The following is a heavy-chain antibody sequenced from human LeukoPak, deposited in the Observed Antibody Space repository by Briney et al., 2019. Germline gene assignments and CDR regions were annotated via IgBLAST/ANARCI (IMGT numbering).Heavy chain of an antibody. J-gene: IGHJ6*03. CDR1: GGSISSGSYY. V-gene: IGHV4-61*02. CDR2: IYTSGST. D-gene: IGHD3-22*01. CDR3: ARRPYYYDSSGYYPYYYYMDV. Sequence: SETLSLTCTVSGGSISSGSYYWSWIRQPAGKGLEWIGRIYTSGSTNYNPSLKSRVTISVDTSKNQFSLKLSSVTAADTAVYYCARRPYYYDSSGYYPYYYYMDVWGKGTTVTISS.